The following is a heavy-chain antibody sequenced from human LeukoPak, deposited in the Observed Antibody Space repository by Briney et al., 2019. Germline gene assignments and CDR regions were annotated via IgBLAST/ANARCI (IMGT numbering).Heavy chain of an antibody. V-gene: IGHV4-59*12. D-gene: IGHD6-13*01. CDR3: ARAYSISWYYFDY. CDR2: IYYSGST. Sequence: SETLSLTCTVSGGSISSYYWSWIRQPPGKGLEWIGYIYYSGSTNYNPSLKSRVTISLAKSKNQFSLKLTSVTAADTAVYYCARAYSISWYYFDYWGQGTLVTVSS. J-gene: IGHJ4*02. CDR1: GGSISSYY.